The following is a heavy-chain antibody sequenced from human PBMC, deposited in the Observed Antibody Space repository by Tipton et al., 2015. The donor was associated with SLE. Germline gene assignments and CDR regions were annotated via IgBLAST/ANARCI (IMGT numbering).Heavy chain of an antibody. V-gene: IGHV4-31*03. CDR1: GGSISSGGYY. D-gene: IGHD4-23*01. Sequence: TLSLTCTVSGGSISSGGYYWSWIRQHPGKGLEWIGHIYYSGGTYYNPSLKSRVNISVDTSKNQFSLKLNSVTAADTAVYYCAIDYGGNHQAFDIWGQGTMVTVSS. CDR2: IYYSGGT. CDR3: AIDYGGNHQAFDI. J-gene: IGHJ3*02.